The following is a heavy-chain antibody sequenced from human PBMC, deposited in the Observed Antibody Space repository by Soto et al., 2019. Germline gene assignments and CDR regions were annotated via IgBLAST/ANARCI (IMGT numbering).Heavy chain of an antibody. V-gene: IGHV3-33*01. CDR3: ARAGYGGNLNYYYYGMDV. D-gene: IGHD4-17*01. CDR2: IWYDGSNK. J-gene: IGHJ6*02. CDR1: GFTFSSYG. Sequence: GGSLRLSCAASGFTFSSYGMHWVRQAPGKGLERVAVIWYDGSNKYYADSVKGRFTISRDNSKNTLYLQMNSLRAEDTAVYYCARAGYGGNLNYYYYGMDVWGQGTTVTVSS.